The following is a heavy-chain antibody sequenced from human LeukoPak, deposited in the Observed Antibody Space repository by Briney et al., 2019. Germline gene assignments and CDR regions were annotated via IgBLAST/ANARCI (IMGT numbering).Heavy chain of an antibody. V-gene: IGHV1-69*10. D-gene: IGHD4-17*01. CDR3: ARDLDYGDYKGYFQH. J-gene: IGHJ1*01. Sequence: SVKVSCKASGGTFSSYAISWVRQAPGQGLEWMGGIIPIFGIVNYAQKLQGRVTMTTDTSTSTAYMELRSLRSDDTAVYYCARDLDYGDYKGYFQHWGQGTLVTVSS. CDR1: GGTFSSYA. CDR2: IIPIFGIV.